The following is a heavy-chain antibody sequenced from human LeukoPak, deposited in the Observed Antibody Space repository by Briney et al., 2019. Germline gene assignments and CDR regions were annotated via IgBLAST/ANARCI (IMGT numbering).Heavy chain of an antibody. Sequence: GESLKISFKTPGYTFTSYWIAWVRQPPGKGLECLGVIFPRDSDVRYSPSFQGQVTISADKSTNTAYLHWGSLKASDSAMYYCVRSLPGTLLRGYGMDVWGPGTTVTVS. CDR2: IFPRDSDV. CDR1: GYTFTSYW. J-gene: IGHJ6*02. D-gene: IGHD3-10*01. CDR3: VRSLPGTLLRGYGMDV. V-gene: IGHV5-51*01.